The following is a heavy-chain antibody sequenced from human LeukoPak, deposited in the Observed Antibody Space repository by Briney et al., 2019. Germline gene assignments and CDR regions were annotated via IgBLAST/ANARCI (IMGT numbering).Heavy chain of an antibody. D-gene: IGHD6-6*01. J-gene: IGHJ4*02. Sequence: GRSLRLSCAASGFTFDDYAMHWVRQAPGKGLEWVSGISWNSGSIGYADSVKGRFTISRDNAKNSLYLQMNSLRAEDTALYYCAKEHRSFRYSSLSGLGYWGQGTLVTVSS. CDR1: GFTFDDYA. CDR2: ISWNSGSI. CDR3: AKEHRSFRYSSLSGLGY. V-gene: IGHV3-9*01.